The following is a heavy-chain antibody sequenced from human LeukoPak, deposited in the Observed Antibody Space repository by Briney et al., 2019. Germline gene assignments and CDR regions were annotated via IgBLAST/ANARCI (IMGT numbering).Heavy chain of an antibody. Sequence: GGSLKISCKGSGYIFTNYWIGWVRQMPGKGLEWMGIIHPGDSDTRYSPSFQGQVTLSADKSINTAYLQWSSLTASDTAMYYCARHGGYGDYLTEYFQHWGQGTLVTVSS. CDR2: IHPGDSDT. CDR3: ARHGGYGDYLTEYFQH. CDR1: GYIFTNYW. J-gene: IGHJ1*01. V-gene: IGHV5-51*01. D-gene: IGHD4-17*01.